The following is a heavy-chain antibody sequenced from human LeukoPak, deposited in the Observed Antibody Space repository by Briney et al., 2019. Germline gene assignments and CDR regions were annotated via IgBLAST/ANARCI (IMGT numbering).Heavy chain of an antibody. J-gene: IGHJ4*02. CDR1: GYAFNIYD. Sequence: GASVKVFCKASGYAFNIYDINRVRQATGQGLEWMGWMNPDSGNTGFAQKFQGRVTMTRNTSITTAYMELSSLRFEDTAVYYCAVHLPGDYLDRWGQGTLVTVSS. CDR3: AVHLPGDYLDR. V-gene: IGHV1-8*01. CDR2: MNPDSGNT.